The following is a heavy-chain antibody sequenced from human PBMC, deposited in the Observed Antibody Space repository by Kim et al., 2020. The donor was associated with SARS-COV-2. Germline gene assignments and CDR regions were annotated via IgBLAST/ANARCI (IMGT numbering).Heavy chain of an antibody. CDR2: VQHNGNT. V-gene: IGHV4-4*02. J-gene: IGHJ4*01. D-gene: IGHD1-26*01. CDR1: GASVIASHW. CDR3: AREAVGAPAIE. Sequence: SETLSLTCAVSGASVIASHWWTWLRQPPGKGLEWIGEVQHNGNTNYNASLQSRITMSVDRSKNHFSLKMSSMTAADTAVYYCAREAVGAPAIEWGHGILVTVSS.